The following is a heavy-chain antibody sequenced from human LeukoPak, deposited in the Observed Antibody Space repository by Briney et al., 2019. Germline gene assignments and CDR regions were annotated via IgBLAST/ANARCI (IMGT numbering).Heavy chain of an antibody. Sequence: ASVKVSCKASGYTFTGYYMHWVRQAPGQGLEWMGRINPNTGGTNYAQKFQGRVTMSRDTSISTAYMGLSRLRSDDTAVYYCARDHRIVVVPAAMRGWFDPWGQGTLVTVSS. CDR2: INPNTGGT. CDR3: ARDHRIVVVPAAMRGWFDP. CDR1: GYTFTGYY. V-gene: IGHV1-2*06. D-gene: IGHD2-2*01. J-gene: IGHJ5*02.